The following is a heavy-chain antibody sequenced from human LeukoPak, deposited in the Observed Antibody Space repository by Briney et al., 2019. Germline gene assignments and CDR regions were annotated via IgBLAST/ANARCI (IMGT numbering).Heavy chain of an antibody. D-gene: IGHD6-19*01. Sequence: GGSLRLSCAASGFTFDDYAIHWVRQAPGKGLEGVSGISWNSGSIGYADSVKGRFTISRDNAKNSLYLQMKSLRAEDTALYYCAKRSGGIAVAGPFDYWGQGTLVTVSS. CDR1: GFTFDDYA. J-gene: IGHJ4*02. CDR3: AKRSGGIAVAGPFDY. CDR2: ISWNSGSI. V-gene: IGHV3-9*01.